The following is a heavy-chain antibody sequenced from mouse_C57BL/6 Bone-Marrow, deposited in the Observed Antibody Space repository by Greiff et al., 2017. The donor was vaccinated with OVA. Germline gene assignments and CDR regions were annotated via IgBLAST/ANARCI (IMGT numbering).Heavy chain of an antibody. CDR1: GFTFSSYA. Sequence: EVKLEESGGGLVKPGGSLKLSCAASGFTFSSYAMSWVRQTPEKRLEWVATISDGGSYTYYPDNVKGRFTISRDNAKNNLYLQMSHLKSEDTAMYYCARDPENWYFGVWGTGTTVTVSS. V-gene: IGHV5-4*01. CDR2: ISDGGSYT. J-gene: IGHJ1*03. CDR3: ARDPENWYFGV.